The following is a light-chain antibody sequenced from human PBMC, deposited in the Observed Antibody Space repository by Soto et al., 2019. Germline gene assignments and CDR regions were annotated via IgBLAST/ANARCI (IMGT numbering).Light chain of an antibody. CDR1: QGIRND. J-gene: IGKJ1*01. Sequence: DIQMTQSPSSLSASVGDRFTITCRASQGIRNDLAWYQQKPGKAPKLLIYDASSLESGVPSRFSGSGSGTEFTLTISSLQPDDFATYYCQQYNSYSGTFGQGTKVDI. CDR2: DAS. CDR3: QQYNSYSGT. V-gene: IGKV1-17*01.